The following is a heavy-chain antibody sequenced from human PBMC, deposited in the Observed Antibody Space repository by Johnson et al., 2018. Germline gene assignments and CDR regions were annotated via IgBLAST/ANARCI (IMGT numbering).Heavy chain of an antibody. CDR2: ISWNSGSI. D-gene: IGHD5-12*01. J-gene: IGHJ6*03. Sequence: QLVQSGGGLVQPGRSLRLSCAASGFTFDDYAMHWVRQAPGKGLEWVSGISWNSGSIGYADSVKGRFTISRDDSKNTLYLQMNSLKTEDTAVYYCTTDLSHVSSGYDLYYYYYLDVWGKGTTVTVSS. CDR1: GFTFDDYA. CDR3: TTDLSHVSSGYDLYYYYYLDV. V-gene: IGHV3-9*01.